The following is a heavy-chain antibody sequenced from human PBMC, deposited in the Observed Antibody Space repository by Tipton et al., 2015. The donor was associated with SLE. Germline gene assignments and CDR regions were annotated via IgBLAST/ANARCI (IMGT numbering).Heavy chain of an antibody. CDR1: GYSISSGFY. CDR3: ALSMTAATGPFDF. CDR2: IYHSGSA. Sequence: TLSLTCSVSGYSISSGFYWGLIRQPPGKGLEWIATIYHSGSAYYSPSLKSRVSISVDTSKNQFSLKLTSETAADTAVYYCALSMTAATGPFDFWGQGTLVTVS. J-gene: IGHJ4*02. D-gene: IGHD6-13*01. V-gene: IGHV4-38-2*02.